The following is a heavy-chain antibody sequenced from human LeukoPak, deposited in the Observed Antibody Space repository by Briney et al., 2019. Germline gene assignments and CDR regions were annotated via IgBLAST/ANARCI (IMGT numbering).Heavy chain of an antibody. D-gene: IGHD2-21*01. CDR1: GGSISSSNYY. CDR3: ARSVRGSNSGFVDY. V-gene: IGHV4-39*01. J-gene: IGHJ4*02. Sequence: SETLSLTCTVSGGSISSSNYYWGWIRQPPGKGLEWIGSIYYSGSTYYNPSLKSRVTISVDTYKNQFSLKLSSVTAADTAVYYCARSVRGSNSGFVDYWGQGTLVTVSS. CDR2: IYYSGST.